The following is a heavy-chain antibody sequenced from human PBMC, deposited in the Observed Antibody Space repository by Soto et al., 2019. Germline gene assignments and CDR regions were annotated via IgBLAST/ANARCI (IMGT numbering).Heavy chain of an antibody. CDR3: APIRRRGWYRWMDY. D-gene: IGHD6-19*01. CDR2: IFSNDEK. CDR1: GFSFSDVRVG. V-gene: IGHV2-26*01. J-gene: IGHJ4*02. Sequence: QVTLKESGPVLVKPTETLTLTCTVSGFSFSDVRVGVTWIRQPPGKALEWLSVIFSNDEKSYNPSLKNRLTISQDTSKSQVVLTMTNIDPVGTATYYCAPIRRRGWYRWMDYWGQGTLVTVSS.